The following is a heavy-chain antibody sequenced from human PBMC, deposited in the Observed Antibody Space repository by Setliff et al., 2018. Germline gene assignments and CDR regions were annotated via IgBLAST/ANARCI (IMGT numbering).Heavy chain of an antibody. J-gene: IGHJ4*02. D-gene: IGHD2-21*01. CDR2: IDLYNAGT. V-gene: IGHV1-18*01. CDR1: GSPFNTYD. Sequence: ASVKVSCKASGSPFNTYDINWVRQAPGQGLEWLGRIDLYNAGTTYAEKMETKVTMTVDTSSNIGYMELRSLTSDDTGIYYCARGYCDGIGCPAPLYYFDSWGQGTLVTVSS. CDR3: ARGYCDGIGCPAPLYYFDS.